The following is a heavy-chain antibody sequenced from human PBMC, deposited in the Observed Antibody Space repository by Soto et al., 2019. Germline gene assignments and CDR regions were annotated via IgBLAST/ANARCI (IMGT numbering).Heavy chain of an antibody. J-gene: IGHJ4*02. Sequence: QITLKESGPTLVKPTQTLTLTCTFSGFSLSTSGVGVGWIRQPPGKALEWLALIYWDDDKRYSPSLKSRLTIXKXNSKNQVVLTMTNMDPVDTATYYCARPYYYDSSFDYWGQGTLVTVSS. CDR3: ARPYYYDSSFDY. CDR1: GFSLSTSGVG. CDR2: IYWDDDK. D-gene: IGHD3-22*01. V-gene: IGHV2-5*02.